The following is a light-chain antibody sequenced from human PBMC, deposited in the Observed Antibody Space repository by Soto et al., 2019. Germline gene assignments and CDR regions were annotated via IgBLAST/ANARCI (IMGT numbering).Light chain of an antibody. V-gene: IGLV2-23*02. J-gene: IGLJ3*02. CDR2: EVN. Sequence: QSALTQPASVSGSPGQSITISCTGTSSDVGSYNLVSWYQQHPGKAPKIMIYEVNRRPSGVSNRFSGSKSGNTASLTISGLQAEDEADYYCCSYAGGSTFEWVFGGGTQLTVL. CDR1: SSDVGSYNL. CDR3: CSYAGGSTFEWV.